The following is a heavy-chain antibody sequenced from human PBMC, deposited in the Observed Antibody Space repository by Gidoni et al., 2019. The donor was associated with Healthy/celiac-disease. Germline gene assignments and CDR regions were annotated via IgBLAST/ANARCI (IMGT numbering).Heavy chain of an antibody. CDR3: AKDHGTVTTYYFES. CDR2: ISGSGGTT. Sequence: EVHLLESGGGWVQPGGALRRSCAASGVSFSSYAMSWVRQAPGKGLGLVSGISGSGGTTYYSDSVKCRFTMSRDNSKNTLYLQMNSLRAEDTAVYYCAKDHGTVTTYYFESWGQGPLVTVSS. D-gene: IGHD4-17*01. J-gene: IGHJ4*02. V-gene: IGHV3-23*01. CDR1: GVSFSSYA.